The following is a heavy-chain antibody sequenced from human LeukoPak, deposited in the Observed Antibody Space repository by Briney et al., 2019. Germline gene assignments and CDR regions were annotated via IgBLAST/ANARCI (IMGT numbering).Heavy chain of an antibody. Sequence: SETLSLTCSVSGGSISSYYWSWIRQPPGKGLEWIGCIYYSGSTNYNPSLKSRVTISLDTSKNQFSLKLSSVTAADTAVYYCARSVGSECSSTSCYLRHHYYMDVWGKGTTVTVSS. V-gene: IGHV4-59*12. CDR2: IYYSGST. J-gene: IGHJ6*03. CDR1: GGSISSYY. D-gene: IGHD2-2*01. CDR3: ARSVGSECSSTSCYLRHHYYMDV.